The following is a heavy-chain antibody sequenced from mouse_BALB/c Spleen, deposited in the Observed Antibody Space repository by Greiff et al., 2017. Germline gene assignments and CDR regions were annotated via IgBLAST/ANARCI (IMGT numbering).Heavy chain of an antibody. CDR1: GYTFTSYW. CDR2: IYPGSGST. D-gene: IGHD2-4*01. Sequence: LQQPGSELVRPGASVKLSCKASGYTFTSYWMHWVKQRPGQGLEWIGNIYPGSGSTNYDEKFKSKATLTVDTSSSTAYMQLSSLTSKDSAVYYCTRGGGITAWFAYWGQGTLVTVSA. J-gene: IGHJ3*01. V-gene: IGHV1S22*01. CDR3: TRGGGITAWFAY.